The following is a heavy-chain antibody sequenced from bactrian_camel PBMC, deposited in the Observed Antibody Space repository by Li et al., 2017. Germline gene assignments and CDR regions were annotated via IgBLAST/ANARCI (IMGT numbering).Heavy chain of an antibody. Sequence: HVQLVESGGGSVQAGGSLRLSCAASGYTKGSYCMGWLRQAPGKEREGVAHMDSLGNPSYADSVKGRFAISKDEAEGTLHLQMNSLRPEDTAMYYCAAEEWRCCTGGAFCYGIVVDYGYRTQGTQVTVS. CDR1: GYTKGSYC. V-gene: IGHV3S55*01. CDR3: AAEEWRCCTGGAFCYGIVVDYGY. D-gene: IGHD5*01. CDR2: MDSLGNP. J-gene: IGHJ4*01.